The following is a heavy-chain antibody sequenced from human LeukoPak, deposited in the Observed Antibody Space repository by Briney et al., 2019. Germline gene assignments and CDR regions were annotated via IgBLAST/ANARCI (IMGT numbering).Heavy chain of an antibody. V-gene: IGHV3-21*01. CDR3: ARYISWWDV. CDR1: GFTFSSYG. CDR2: ISGSGGST. J-gene: IGHJ6*04. Sequence: SGGSLRLSCAASGFTFSSYGMHWVRQAPGKGLEWVSAISGSGGSTYYADSVKGRFTISRDNAKNSLYLQMNSLRAEDTAVYYCARYISWWDVWGKGTTVTISS. D-gene: IGHD6-13*01.